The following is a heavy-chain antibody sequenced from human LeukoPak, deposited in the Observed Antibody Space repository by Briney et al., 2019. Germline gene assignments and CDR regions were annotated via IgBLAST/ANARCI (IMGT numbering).Heavy chain of an antibody. CDR3: ATLRGGGDGRFQLWTDLGPESYMDV. CDR1: GGTFSSYA. J-gene: IGHJ6*03. CDR2: IIPIFGTA. D-gene: IGHD5-18*01. Sequence: GASVKVSCKASGGTFSSYATSWVRQAPGQGLECMGGIIPIFGTANYAQKFQGRVTITADESTSTAYMELSSLRSEDTAVYYCATLRGGGDGRFQLWTDLGPESYMDVWGKGTTVTISS. V-gene: IGHV1-69*13.